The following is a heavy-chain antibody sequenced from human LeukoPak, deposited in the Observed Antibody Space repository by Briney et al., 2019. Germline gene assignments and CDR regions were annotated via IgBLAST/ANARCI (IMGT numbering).Heavy chain of an antibody. D-gene: IGHD6-13*01. CDR3: AKGKQGSVLVDY. CDR2: ISGSGGST. J-gene: IGHJ4*02. Sequence: EGSLRLSCAASGFTFSSYAMSWVRQAPGKGLEWVSAISGSGGSTYYADSVKGRFTISRDNSKNTLYLQMNSLRAEDTAVYYCAKGKQGSVLVDYWGQGTLVTVSS. CDR1: GFTFSSYA. V-gene: IGHV3-23*01.